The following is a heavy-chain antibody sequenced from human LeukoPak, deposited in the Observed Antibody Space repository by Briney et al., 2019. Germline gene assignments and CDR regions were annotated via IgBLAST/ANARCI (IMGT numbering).Heavy chain of an antibody. Sequence: HPGGSLRLSCAASGFPFDRYWMSWVRQAPGKGLEAPGKGLEWVSTISASGHATYYPDSVRGRFTISRDNSKSTLHLQMDSLRAEDSALYYCAKWPEGATPKFHHWGQGTLVTVSS. CDR2: ISASGHAT. D-gene: IGHD1-26*01. CDR3: AKWPEGATPKFHH. CDR1: GFPFDRYW. J-gene: IGHJ4*02. V-gene: IGHV3-23*01.